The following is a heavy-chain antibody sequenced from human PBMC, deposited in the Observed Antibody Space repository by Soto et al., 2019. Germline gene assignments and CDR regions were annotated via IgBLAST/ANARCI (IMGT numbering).Heavy chain of an antibody. V-gene: IGHV3-23*01. Sequence: PGGSLRLSCAASGFSFSSYAMTWVRQAPGKGLEWVSAISGSGGSTYYADSVKGRFTISRDNSKNTLYLQMNSLRAEDTAIYYFPAAPHIRVFDYWGQGPLVTVSS. D-gene: IGHD2-15*01. J-gene: IGHJ4*02. CDR3: PAAPHIRVFDY. CDR1: GFSFSSYA. CDR2: ISGSGGST.